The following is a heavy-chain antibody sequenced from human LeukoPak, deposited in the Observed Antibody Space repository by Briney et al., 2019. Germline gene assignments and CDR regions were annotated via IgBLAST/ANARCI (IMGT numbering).Heavy chain of an antibody. CDR2: INPADSDT. V-gene: IGHV5-51*01. Sequence: GESLKISCKASGYSFSSYWNAWVRQIPGKGLEWMGIINPADSDTRYSLSIQGQVTISADRSISTAYLQWSSLKASDTAIYYCARGEGGYNYAFWGQGTLVSVSS. D-gene: IGHD5-24*01. CDR1: GYSFSSYW. CDR3: ARGEGGYNYAF. J-gene: IGHJ4*02.